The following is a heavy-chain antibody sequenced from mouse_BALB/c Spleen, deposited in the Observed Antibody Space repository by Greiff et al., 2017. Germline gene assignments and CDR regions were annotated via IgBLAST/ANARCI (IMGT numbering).Heavy chain of an antibody. CDR2: IWAGGST. J-gene: IGHJ2*01. Sequence: VNVVESGPGLVAPSQSLSITCTVSGFSLTSYGVHWVRQPPGKGLEWLGVIWAGGSTNYNSALMYRLSISKDNSESQVFLKMNSLQTDDTAMYYCARADGNYEGDYFDYWGQGTTLTVSS. CDR3: ARADGNYEGDYFDY. CDR1: GFSLTSYG. V-gene: IGHV2-9*02. D-gene: IGHD2-1*01.